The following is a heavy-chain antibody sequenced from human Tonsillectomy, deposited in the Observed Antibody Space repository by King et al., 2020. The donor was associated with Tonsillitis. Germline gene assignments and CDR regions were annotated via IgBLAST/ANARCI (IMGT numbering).Heavy chain of an antibody. CDR2: IYHSGST. D-gene: IGHD5-24*01. CDR3: ARDREGLDY. CDR1: GGSISSGGYS. J-gene: IGHJ4*02. Sequence: VQLQESGSGLVKPSQTLSLTCAVSGGSISSGGYSWSWIRQPPGKGLGWIGYIYHSGSTYYNPSLKSRVTISVDRSKNQFSLKLSSVTAADTAVYYCARDREGLDYWGQGTLVTVSA. V-gene: IGHV4-30-2*01.